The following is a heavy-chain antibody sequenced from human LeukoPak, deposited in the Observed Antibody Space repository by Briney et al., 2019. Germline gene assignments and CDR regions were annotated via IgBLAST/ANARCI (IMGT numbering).Heavy chain of an antibody. D-gene: IGHD3-22*01. V-gene: IGHV1-8*01. CDR1: GYTFTTYD. J-gene: IGHJ4*02. Sequence: ASVKVSCKASGYTFTTYDINWVRQATGQGLEWMGWMNPNSGNTGYAQKLQGRVTMTTDTSTSTAYMELRSLRSDDTAVYYCASTPYYDSSGYNYWGQGTLVTVSS. CDR2: MNPNSGNT. CDR3: ASTPYYDSSGYNY.